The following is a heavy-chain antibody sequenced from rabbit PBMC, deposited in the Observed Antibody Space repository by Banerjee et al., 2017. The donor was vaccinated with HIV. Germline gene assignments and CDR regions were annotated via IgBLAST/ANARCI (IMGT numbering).Heavy chain of an antibody. J-gene: IGHJ4*01. D-gene: IGHD8-1*01. CDR2: IYAGSGGT. V-gene: IGHV1S45*01. CDR3: ARGGYGGSSYYNL. CDR1: GIDFSSYYY. Sequence: QQQLEESGGGLVKPGGTLTLTCTASGIDFSSYYYMCWVRQAPGKGLEWIACIYAGSGGTYYASWAKGRFTISKTSSTTVTLQMTSLTVADTATYFCARGGYGGSSYYNLWGPGTLVTVS.